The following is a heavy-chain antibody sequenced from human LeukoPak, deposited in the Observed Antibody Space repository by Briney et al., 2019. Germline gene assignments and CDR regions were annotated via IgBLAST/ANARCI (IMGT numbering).Heavy chain of an antibody. Sequence: ASVKVSCKASGYTFTGYYMHWVRQAPGQGLEWMGWINPNSGGTNYAQKFQGRVTMTRDTSISTAYMELSRLRSDDTAVYYCARTTMVRGTYYMDVWGKGTTVTISS. V-gene: IGHV1-2*02. D-gene: IGHD3-10*01. CDR3: ARTTMVRGTYYMDV. CDR2: INPNSGGT. J-gene: IGHJ6*03. CDR1: GYTFTGYY.